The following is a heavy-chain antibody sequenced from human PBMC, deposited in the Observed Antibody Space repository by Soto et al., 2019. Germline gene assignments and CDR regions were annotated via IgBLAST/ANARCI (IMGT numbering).Heavy chain of an antibody. CDR3: ARANWYSEY. CDR2: IYYTGST. CDR1: GGSINNHY. Sequence: QVHLQESGPGLVKPSETLSLTCTVSGGSINNHYWSWIRQPPGKGLEWIAYIYYTGSTHYNPSLKSRVTMSVDTSKNQFPLNLTSLTAADTAIYYCARANWYSEYWGPGTLVTVSS. D-gene: IGHD7-27*01. V-gene: IGHV4-59*11. J-gene: IGHJ4*02.